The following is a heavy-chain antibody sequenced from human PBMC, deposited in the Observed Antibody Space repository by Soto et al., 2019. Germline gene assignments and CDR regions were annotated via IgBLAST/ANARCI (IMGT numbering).Heavy chain of an antibody. CDR1: GGSISSYY. J-gene: IGHJ6*02. CDR3: ARIRFLERGAYYYYYYGMDV. V-gene: IGHV4-59*01. D-gene: IGHD3-3*01. CDR2: IYYSGST. Sequence: KPSETLSLTCTVSGGSISSYYWSWIRQPPGKGLEWIGYIYYSGSTNYNPSLKSRVTISVDTSKNQLSLKLSSVIAADTAVYYCARIRFLERGAYYYYYYGMDVWGQGTTVTVSS.